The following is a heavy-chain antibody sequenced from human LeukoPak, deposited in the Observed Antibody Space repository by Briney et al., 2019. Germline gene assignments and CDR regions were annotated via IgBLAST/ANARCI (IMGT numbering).Heavy chain of an antibody. V-gene: IGHV1-2*06. J-gene: IGHJ4*02. D-gene: IGHD3-3*01. CDR1: GYTFTGYY. CDR2: IIPNRGGT. Sequence: GASVNVSCKASGYTFTGYYMNWVRQAPGHGLEWMGRIIPNRGGTKYAQKFQGRVTMTRDTSITTAYMELSRLRSDDTAGYYCARDRAYDREFDSWGQGTLVTVSS. CDR3: ARDRAYDREFDS.